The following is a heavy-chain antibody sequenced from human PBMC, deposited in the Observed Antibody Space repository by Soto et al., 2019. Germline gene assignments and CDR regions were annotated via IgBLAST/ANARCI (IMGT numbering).Heavy chain of an antibody. CDR3: ARGQHFDY. CDR1: GYTFTRYG. Sequence: QVQLVQSVAEVKKHGASVKVSCKASGYTFTRYGLRWVRQAPGQGLEWMGWISAYNGNTNYAQKLQGRVTMTTDTSTSTSYMEMRSLRSDDTAVYDCARGQHFDYWGQGTLVTVAS. V-gene: IGHV1-18*01. CDR2: ISAYNGNT. J-gene: IGHJ4*02.